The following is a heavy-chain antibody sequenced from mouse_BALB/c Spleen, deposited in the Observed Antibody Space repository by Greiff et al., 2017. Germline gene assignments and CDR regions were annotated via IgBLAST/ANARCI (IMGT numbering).Heavy chain of an antibody. Sequence: QVQLQQSGAELAKPGASVKMSCKASGYTFTSYWMHWVKQRPGQGLEWIGYINPSTGYTEYNQKFKDKATLTADKSSSTAYMQLSSLTSEDSAVYYCASDYYGSSLDYWGQGTTLTVSS. J-gene: IGHJ2*01. D-gene: IGHD1-1*01. CDR1: GYTFTSYW. CDR3: ASDYYGSSLDY. CDR2: INPSTGYT. V-gene: IGHV1-7*01.